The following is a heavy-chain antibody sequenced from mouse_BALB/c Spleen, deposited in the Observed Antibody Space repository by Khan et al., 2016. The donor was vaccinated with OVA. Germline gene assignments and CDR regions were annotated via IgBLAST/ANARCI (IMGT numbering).Heavy chain of an antibody. V-gene: IGHV3-2*02. CDR2: ITYSGNT. D-gene: IGHD2-4*01. Sequence: EVQLVESGPGLVKPSQSLSLTCTVTGYSITSEYAWNWIRQFPGNKLEWMGYITYSGNTRFNPSLKSRTSITRDTSKNQFFLQLSSVTTEDTATYYCARKDYYDYDPFPYWGQGTLVTVSA. CDR1: GYSITSEYA. CDR3: ARKDYYDYDPFPY. J-gene: IGHJ3*01.